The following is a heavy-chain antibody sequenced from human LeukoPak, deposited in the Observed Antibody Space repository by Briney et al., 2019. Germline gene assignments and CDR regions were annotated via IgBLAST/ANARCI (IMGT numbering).Heavy chain of an antibody. Sequence: PGESLKISCKGSGYSFTSYWIGWVRQMPGKGLEWMGIIYPGDSDTRYSPSFQGQITISADKSISTAYLQWSSLKASDTAMYYCARLEQQLVYDYYGMDVWGQGTTVTVSS. D-gene: IGHD6-13*01. J-gene: IGHJ6*02. CDR1: GYSFTSYW. V-gene: IGHV5-51*01. CDR3: ARLEQQLVYDYYGMDV. CDR2: IYPGDSDT.